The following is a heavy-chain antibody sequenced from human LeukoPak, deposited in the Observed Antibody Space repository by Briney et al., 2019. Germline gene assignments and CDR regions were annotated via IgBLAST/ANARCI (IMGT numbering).Heavy chain of an antibody. J-gene: IGHJ3*02. CDR2: INPSGGST. CDR3: AGPPYYYDSSGYLNAFDI. V-gene: IGHV1-46*01. Sequence: ASVKVSCKSTGYTFTSYYMHWVRQAPGQGLEWVGLINPSGGSTNYAQKFQGRVTITADKSTSTAYMELSSLRSEDAAVYYCAGPPYYYDSSGYLNAFDIWGQGTMVTVSS. CDR1: GYTFTSYY. D-gene: IGHD3-22*01.